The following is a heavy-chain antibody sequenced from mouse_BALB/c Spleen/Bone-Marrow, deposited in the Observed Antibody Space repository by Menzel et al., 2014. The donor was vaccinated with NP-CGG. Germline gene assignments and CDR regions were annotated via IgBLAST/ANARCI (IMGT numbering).Heavy chain of an antibody. D-gene: IGHD1-1*01. Sequence: EVKLQESGPELVKPGASVKVSCKASDYAFTSYNIYWMKQSHGKSLEWIGYIDPYSGGTNYNQKFRGKATLTVDKSSSTAYMHLNSLTSEDSAVYYCARELSRAMDYWGQGTSVTVSS. CDR2: IDPYSGGT. V-gene: IGHV1S135*01. J-gene: IGHJ4*01. CDR3: ARELSRAMDY. CDR1: DYAFTSYN.